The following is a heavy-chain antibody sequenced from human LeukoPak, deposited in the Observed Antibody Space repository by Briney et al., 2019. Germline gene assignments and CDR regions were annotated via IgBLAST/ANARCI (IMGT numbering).Heavy chain of an antibody. CDR3: AKGVGATDHDAFDI. CDR2: ISGSGGTA. CDR1: GFTFNNYA. D-gene: IGHD1-26*01. Sequence: PGGSLRLSCAASGFTFNNYAMSWVRQAPGKGLEWVSTISGSGGTAYYADFVKGRFTISRDNSKNTLYLQVNSLRAEDTAVYYCAKGVGATDHDAFDIWGQGTMVTVSS. V-gene: IGHV3-23*01. J-gene: IGHJ3*02.